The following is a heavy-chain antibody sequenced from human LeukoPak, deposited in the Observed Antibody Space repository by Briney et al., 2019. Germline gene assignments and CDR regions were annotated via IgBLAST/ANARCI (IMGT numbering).Heavy chain of an antibody. Sequence: GGSLRLSCAASGFTFSSYAMSWVRQAPGKGLEWVSAISGSGGSTYYADSVKGRFTISRDNSKNTLYLQMNSLRAEDTAVYYCAKDGPGYSHDWIYFDYWGQGTLVTVSS. CDR2: ISGSGGST. J-gene: IGHJ4*02. CDR3: AKDGPGYSHDWIYFDY. CDR1: GFTFSSYA. V-gene: IGHV3-23*01. D-gene: IGHD5-18*01.